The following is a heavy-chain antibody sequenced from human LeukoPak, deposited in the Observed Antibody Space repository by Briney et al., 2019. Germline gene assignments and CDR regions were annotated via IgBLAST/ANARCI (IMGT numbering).Heavy chain of an antibody. CDR2: ITGDGATT. CDR1: GLIFRNYA. V-gene: IGHV3-23*01. CDR3: AKGYDFWSTLDVY. D-gene: IGHD3-3*01. J-gene: IGHJ4*02. Sequence: GGSLRLSCAASGLIFRNYAMTWVRQAPGKGLEWVSTITGDGATTYYADSVRGRFIISRDNSMNTLSLQMDSLRAEDTAVYYCAKGYDFWSTLDVYWGQGTLVTVSS.